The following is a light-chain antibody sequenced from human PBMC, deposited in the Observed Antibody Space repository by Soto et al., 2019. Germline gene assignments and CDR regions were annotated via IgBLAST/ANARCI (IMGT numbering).Light chain of an antibody. V-gene: IGLV2-14*01. CDR3: SSFTIRTTVV. J-gene: IGLJ1*01. Sequence: QSVLTQPASVSGSAGQSTTVSRTGTSIDVGGYKYVSWYQQHPGKAPKLMIYEVTNRPSGVSNRFSGSKSANTASLTISGLQAEDEADYYCSSFTIRTTVVFGTGTKVTVL. CDR1: SIDVGGYKY. CDR2: EVT.